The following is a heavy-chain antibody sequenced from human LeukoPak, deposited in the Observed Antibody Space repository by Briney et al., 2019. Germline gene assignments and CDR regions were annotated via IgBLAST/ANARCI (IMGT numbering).Heavy chain of an antibody. Sequence: SETLSLICTVSGGSISSYYWSWIRQPPGKGLEGIGYIYYSGSTNYNPSLKSRVTISVDTSKNQFSLKLSSVTAADTAVYYCARHRGFGDYYYYGMDVWGQGTTVTVSS. CDR3: ARHRGFGDYYYYGMDV. CDR1: GGSISSYY. D-gene: IGHD3-22*01. V-gene: IGHV4-59*08. J-gene: IGHJ6*02. CDR2: IYYSGST.